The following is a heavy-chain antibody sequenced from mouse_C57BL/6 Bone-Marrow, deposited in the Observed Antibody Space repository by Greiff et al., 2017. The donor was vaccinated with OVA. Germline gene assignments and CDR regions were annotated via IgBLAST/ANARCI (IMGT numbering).Heavy chain of an antibody. CDR2: ISDGGSYT. D-gene: IGHD2-5*01. Sequence: EVKLVESGGGLVKPGGSLKLSCAASGFTFSSYAMSWVRQTPEKRLAWVATISDGGSYTYYPDNVKGRFTISRDNAKNNLYLQMSHLKSEDTAMYYCARDRLRYSNYDAMDYWGQGTSVTVSS. CDR1: GFTFSSYA. V-gene: IGHV5-4*01. CDR3: ARDRLRYSNYDAMDY. J-gene: IGHJ4*01.